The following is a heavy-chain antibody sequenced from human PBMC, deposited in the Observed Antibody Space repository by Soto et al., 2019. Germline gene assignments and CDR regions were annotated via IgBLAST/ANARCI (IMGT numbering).Heavy chain of an antibody. J-gene: IGHJ4*02. D-gene: IGHD6-19*01. CDR3: ARDSRPYAVAGTVFGY. Sequence: GGSLRLSCAASGFTFSSYGTHWVRQAPGKGLEWVAVIWYDGSNKYYADSVKGRFTISRDNSKNTLYLQMNSLRAEDTAVYYCARDSRPYAVAGTVFGYWGQGTLVTVSS. CDR2: IWYDGSNK. CDR1: GFTFSSYG. V-gene: IGHV3-33*01.